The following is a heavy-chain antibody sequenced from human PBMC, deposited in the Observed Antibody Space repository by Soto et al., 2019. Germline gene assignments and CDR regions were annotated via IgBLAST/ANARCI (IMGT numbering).Heavy chain of an antibody. J-gene: IGHJ6*02. V-gene: IGHV1-46*01. CDR1: GYTFTSYY. CDR3: ARDRGDVGYCSSTSCYRWGYYYYYGMDV. Sequence: GASVKVSCKASGYTFTSYYMHWVRQAPGQGLEWMGIINPSGGSTSYAQKFQGRVTMTRDTSTSTVYMELSSLRSEDTAVYHCARDRGDVGYCSSTSCYRWGYYYYYGMDVWGQGTTVTVSS. D-gene: IGHD2-2*02. CDR2: INPSGGST.